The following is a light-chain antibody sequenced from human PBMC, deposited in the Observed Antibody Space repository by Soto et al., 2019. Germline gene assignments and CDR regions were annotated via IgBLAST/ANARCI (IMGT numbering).Light chain of an antibody. CDR1: SSNIGNNY. Sequence: QSVLTQPPSVSAAPGQKVTISCSGSSSNIGNNYVSWYQQLPGTAPKLLIYENNKRPSGIPDRFSGSKSGTSATLGITGLQTGGGGEYYRGKWDSWLEAGGVFGTWTKVTVL. J-gene: IGLJ1*01. V-gene: IGLV1-51*02. CDR2: ENN. CDR3: GKWDSWLEAGGV.